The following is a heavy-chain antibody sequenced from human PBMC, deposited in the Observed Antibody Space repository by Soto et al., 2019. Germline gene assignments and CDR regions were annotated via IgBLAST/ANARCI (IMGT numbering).Heavy chain of an antibody. V-gene: IGHV4-59*08. CDR2: IYYSGST. CDR3: ARHSISGVDY. Sequence: GSLRLSCTVSGGSISSYYWSWIRQPPGKGLEWIGYIYYSGSTNYNPSLKSRVTISVDTSKNQFSLKLSSVTAADTAVYYCARHSISGVDYWGQGTLVTVSS. CDR1: GGSISSYY. J-gene: IGHJ4*02. D-gene: IGHD3-10*01.